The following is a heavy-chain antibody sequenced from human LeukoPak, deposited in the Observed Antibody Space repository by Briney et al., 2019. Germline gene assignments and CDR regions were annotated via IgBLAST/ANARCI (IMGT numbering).Heavy chain of an antibody. CDR1: GLTFSSFA. V-gene: IGHV3-30*02. CDR3: AKEGLSHAFDY. J-gene: IGHJ4*02. CDR2: IRYDGSNK. D-gene: IGHD6-19*01. Sequence: AGGPLRLSCAPPGLTFSSFAMHWVRQAPGKGREWVAFIRYDGSNKYYADSVKGRFTISRDNSKNTLYLQMNSLRAEDTAVYYCAKEGLSHAFDYWGQGTLVTVSS.